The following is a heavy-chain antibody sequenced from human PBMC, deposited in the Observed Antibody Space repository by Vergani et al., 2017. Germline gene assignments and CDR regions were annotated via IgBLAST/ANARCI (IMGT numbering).Heavy chain of an antibody. D-gene: IGHD3-10*01. Sequence: EVQLVESGGGLVQPGRSLRLSCTASGFTFGDYAMSWVRQAPGKGLEWVGFIRSKAYGGTTEYAASVKGRFTISRDDSKSIAYLQMNSLKTEDTAVYYCTRDLXSTMVRGGGYGMDVWGQGP. CDR2: IRSKAYGGTT. CDR1: GFTFGDYA. V-gene: IGHV3-49*04. J-gene: IGHJ6*02. CDR3: TRDLXSTMVRGGGYGMDV.